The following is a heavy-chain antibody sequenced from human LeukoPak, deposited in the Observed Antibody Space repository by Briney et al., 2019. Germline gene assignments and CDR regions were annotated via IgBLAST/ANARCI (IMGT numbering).Heavy chain of an antibody. Sequence: SETLSLTCAVYGGSFSGYYWSWIRQPPGKGLEWIGSIYYSGSTYYNPSLKSRVTISVDTSKNQFSLKLSSVTAADTAVYYCARGKMVRGVRFDYWGQGTLVTVSS. J-gene: IGHJ4*02. V-gene: IGHV4-34*01. CDR2: IYYSGST. CDR1: GGSFSGYY. CDR3: ARGKMVRGVRFDY. D-gene: IGHD3-10*01.